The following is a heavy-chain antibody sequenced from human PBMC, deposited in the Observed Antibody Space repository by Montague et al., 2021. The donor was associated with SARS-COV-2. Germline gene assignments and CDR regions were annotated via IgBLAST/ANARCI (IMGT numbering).Heavy chain of an antibody. V-gene: IGHV3-48*03. CDR2: ISSSGSTI. D-gene: IGHD5-12*01. J-gene: IGHJ4*02. CDR3: AGFLSGYDFGAFYFDY. CDR1: GFTFRSYE. Sequence: FLRLSCAASGFTFRSYEMNWVRQAPGKGLEWVSYISSSGSTIYYVDSVKGRFTISRDNAKNSLYLQMNSLRAEDTAVYYCAGFLSGYDFGAFYFDYWGQGTLVTVSS.